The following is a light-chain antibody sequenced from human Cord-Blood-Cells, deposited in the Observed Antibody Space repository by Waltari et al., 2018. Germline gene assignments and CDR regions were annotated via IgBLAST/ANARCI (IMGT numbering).Light chain of an antibody. CDR2: EVS. CDR1: SSDVGGYNY. Sequence: QSALTQPPSASGSPGQSVTISCTGPSSDVGGYNYVSWYQQHPGKAPKLMIYEVSKRPSGVPDRFSGSKSGNTASLTVSGFQAEDEADYYCSSYAGSNNVVFGGGTKLTVL. J-gene: IGLJ2*01. V-gene: IGLV2-8*01. CDR3: SSYAGSNNVV.